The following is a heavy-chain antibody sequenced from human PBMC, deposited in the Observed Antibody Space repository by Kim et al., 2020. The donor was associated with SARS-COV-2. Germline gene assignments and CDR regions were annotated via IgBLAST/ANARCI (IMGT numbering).Heavy chain of an antibody. CDR1: GGSISSSSYY. Sequence: SETLSLTCTVSGGSISSSSYYWGWIRQPPGKGLEWIGSIYYSGSTYYNPSLKSRVTISVDTSKNQFSLKLSSVTAADTAVYYCARDSYGDYVPSPSFDYWGQGTLVTVSS. CDR2: IYYSGST. J-gene: IGHJ4*02. D-gene: IGHD4-17*01. CDR3: ARDSYGDYVPSPSFDY. V-gene: IGHV4-39*07.